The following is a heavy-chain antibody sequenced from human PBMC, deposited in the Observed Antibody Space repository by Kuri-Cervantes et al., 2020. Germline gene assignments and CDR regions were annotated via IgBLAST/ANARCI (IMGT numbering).Heavy chain of an antibody. CDR3: AKDIIPDDYGDYGFDH. D-gene: IGHD4-17*01. CDR2: ISWNSGST. V-gene: IGHV3-9*01. Sequence: SLKISCEASGFTFDDYAMHWVRQVPGKGLEWVSGISWNSGSTVYADSVKGRFTISRDNVKNSLYLQMNSLRAEDTALYYCAKDIIPDDYGDYGFDHWGQGTLVTVSS. J-gene: IGHJ4*02. CDR1: GFTFDDYA.